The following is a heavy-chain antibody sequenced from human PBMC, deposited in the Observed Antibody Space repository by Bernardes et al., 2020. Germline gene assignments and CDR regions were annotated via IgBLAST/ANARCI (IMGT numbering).Heavy chain of an antibody. D-gene: IGHD3-3*01. CDR1: GGSISSYY. V-gene: IGHV4-59*01. CDR3: SRDGGRTDFWSGYYAWFDP. J-gene: IGHJ5*02. CDR2: IYYSGST. Sequence: SETLSLTCTVSGGSISSYYWSWIRQPPGKGLEWIGYIYYSGSTNYNPSRKSRVTISVDTSKNQFSLKLSSVTAADTAVYYCSRDGGRTDFWSGYYAWFDPGGQGTLVTVSS.